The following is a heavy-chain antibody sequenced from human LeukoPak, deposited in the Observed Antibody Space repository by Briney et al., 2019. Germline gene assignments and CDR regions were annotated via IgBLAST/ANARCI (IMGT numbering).Heavy chain of an antibody. Sequence: GGSLRLSCAASGSTFSSYAMNWVRQAPGKGLEWVSSISGSGDSTYYADSVRGRFTISRDNSKNTLYLQMNSLRAEDTAVYYCAKDQGYCTSTSCPDYWGQGTLVTVSS. J-gene: IGHJ4*02. CDR2: ISGSGDST. CDR3: AKDQGYCTSTSCPDY. V-gene: IGHV3-23*01. D-gene: IGHD2-2*01. CDR1: GSTFSSYA.